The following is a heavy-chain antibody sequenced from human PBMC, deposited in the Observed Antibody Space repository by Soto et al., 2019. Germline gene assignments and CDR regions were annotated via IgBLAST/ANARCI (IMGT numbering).Heavy chain of an antibody. Sequence: QVQLVQSGAEVKKPGSSVKVSCKASGGTFSSYTISWVRQAPGQGLEWMGRIIPILGIANYAQKFQGRVTITADKSTSTAYMELSSMRSEYTAVYYCARVWEVVVATDSFYIWGQVTMVTVSS. V-gene: IGHV1-69*02. D-gene: IGHD2-15*01. CDR3: ARVWEVVVATDSFYI. CDR2: IIPILGIA. J-gene: IGHJ3*02. CDR1: GGTFSSYT.